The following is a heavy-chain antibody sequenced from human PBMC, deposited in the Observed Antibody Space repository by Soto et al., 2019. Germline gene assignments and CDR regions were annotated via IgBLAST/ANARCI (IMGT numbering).Heavy chain of an antibody. J-gene: IGHJ4*02. D-gene: IGHD2-8*01. CDR1: GFTFSHFA. CDR3: ANGSFGKGVTNDY. CDR2: IYYDGSNK. V-gene: IGHV3-30*04. Sequence: QVQLVESGGGVVQPGTSLRLSCTASGFTFSHFAMHWVRQAPGKGLEWVAVIYYDGSNKYYADSVKGRLTISRDNSKNTLYLQMNNLRTEDTAVYYCANGSFGKGVTNDYWGQGTLVTVSS.